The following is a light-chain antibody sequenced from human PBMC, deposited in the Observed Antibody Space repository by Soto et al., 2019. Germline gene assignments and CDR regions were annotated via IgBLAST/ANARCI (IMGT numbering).Light chain of an antibody. V-gene: IGKV1-9*01. CDR1: XXISXX. J-gene: IGKJ4*01. CDR3: QQLNSYPQLT. Sequence: DIQLTQSPSFLSASVGDRVTITCRASXXISXXXAWYQQKPGKASKLLIYAASTLQSGVPSRFSXXGYGTEFXXXXXXXXXXXFATYYCQQLNSYPQLTFGGGTKVEIK. CDR2: AAS.